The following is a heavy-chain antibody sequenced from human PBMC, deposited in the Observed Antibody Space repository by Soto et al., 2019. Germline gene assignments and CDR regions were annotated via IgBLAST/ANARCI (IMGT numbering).Heavy chain of an antibody. CDR1: GYTFTSFE. V-gene: IGHV1-8*01. J-gene: IGHJ4*02. CDR2: VNPNNGRT. Sequence: AAVKVSCKASGYTFTSFEINWVRQATGQGLEWMGWVNPNNGRTFYAQKFQGRVSMTRNTSISTAYMELSSLGSEDTAVYFCARDRAAAGRGFGSWDQGALVTVSS. CDR3: ARDRAAAGRGFGS. D-gene: IGHD6-13*01.